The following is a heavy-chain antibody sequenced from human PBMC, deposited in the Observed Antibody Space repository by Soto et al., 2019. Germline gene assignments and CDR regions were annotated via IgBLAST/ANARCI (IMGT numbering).Heavy chain of an antibody. Sequence: ASVKVSCKASGGTFSSNAISWVRQAPGQGLEWMGGIIPIFGTPNYAQNFQGRVTITADKSTSTTYMELSSLRFEDAAVYYCASRDARAEPAFEYWGQGTLVTVSS. D-gene: IGHD2-2*01. CDR3: ASRDARAEPAFEY. V-gene: IGHV1-69*06. J-gene: IGHJ4*02. CDR2: IIPIFGTP. CDR1: GGTFSSNA.